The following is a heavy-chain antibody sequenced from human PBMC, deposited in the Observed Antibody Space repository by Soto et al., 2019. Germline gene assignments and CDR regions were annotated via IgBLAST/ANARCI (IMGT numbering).Heavy chain of an antibody. Sequence: MRLCCAASGVKCRNHCIRWIRQAQGKGLVWVSRISNDGSSTNYADSVKGRFTISRDNAKNTVYLQMNSLRAEDTAVYYCARDTYYYDSSDHFSADAFDIWGQGTMVTVSS. CDR3: ARDTYYYDSSDHFSADAFDI. D-gene: IGHD3-22*01. CDR2: ISNDGSST. CDR1: GVKCRNHC. J-gene: IGHJ3*02. V-gene: IGHV3-74*01.